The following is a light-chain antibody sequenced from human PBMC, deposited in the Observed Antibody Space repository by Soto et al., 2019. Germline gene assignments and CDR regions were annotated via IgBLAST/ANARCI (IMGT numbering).Light chain of an antibody. Sequence: EIVLTQSPGTLSLSPGERATLSCRASQSVSSSYLAWYQQKPGQAPRLLIYGASSRAIGLPDRFSGSGSGTDFTLTISRLEPEDFAVYYCQQYGSSPRTFGQGTKVEIK. J-gene: IGKJ1*01. CDR3: QQYGSSPRT. CDR1: QSVSSSY. V-gene: IGKV3-20*01. CDR2: GAS.